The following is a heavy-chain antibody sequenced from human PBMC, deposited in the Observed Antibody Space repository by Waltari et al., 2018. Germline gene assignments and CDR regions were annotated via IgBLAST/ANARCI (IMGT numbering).Heavy chain of an antibody. V-gene: IGHV4-30-4*08. CDR2: ICFTGNT. J-gene: IGHJ4*02. D-gene: IGHD1-1*01. CDR1: GDSVNNGNFY. CDR3: AKKKNWSDAAFDS. Sequence: QVQLQESGPGLVQPSETLSLPCPVSGDSVNNGNFYWSWIRQPPGKGLQWIGNICFTGNTYYHPSLRSRLTMSLDTSKNQFSLQLTSVTATDTAVYYCAKKKNWSDAAFDSWGQGTLVTVSS.